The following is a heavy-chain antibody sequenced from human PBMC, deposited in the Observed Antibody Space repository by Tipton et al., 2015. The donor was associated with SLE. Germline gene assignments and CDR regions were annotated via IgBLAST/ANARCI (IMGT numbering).Heavy chain of an antibody. CDR1: RFTFSTYG. CDR3: AKIVGATWGGFDY. CDR2: ISGSDGST. Sequence: SLRLSCAASRFTFSTYGMRWVRQSPEKGLEWVSSISGSDGSTYYADSVKGRFTISRDNSKNTLYLQMNSLRAEDTAVYYCAKIVGATWGGFDYWGQGTLVTVSS. D-gene: IGHD1-26*01. V-gene: IGHV3-23*01. J-gene: IGHJ4*02.